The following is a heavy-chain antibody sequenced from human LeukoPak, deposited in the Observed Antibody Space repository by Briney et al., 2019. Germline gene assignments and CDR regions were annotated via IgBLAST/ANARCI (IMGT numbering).Heavy chain of an antibody. V-gene: IGHV3-7*01. Sequence: HPGGSLRLSCAASGFTFSSYWMSWVRQAPGKGLEWVANIKQDGSEKYYVDSVKGRFTISRDNAKNSLYLQMNSLGAEDTAVYYCARGSLDGYNVDWGQGTLVTVSS. CDR1: GFTFSSYW. J-gene: IGHJ4*02. CDR2: IKQDGSEK. D-gene: IGHD5-24*01. CDR3: ARGSLDGYNVD.